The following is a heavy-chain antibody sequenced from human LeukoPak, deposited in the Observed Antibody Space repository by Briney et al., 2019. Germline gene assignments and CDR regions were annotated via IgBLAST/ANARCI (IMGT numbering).Heavy chain of an antibody. CDR2: IYYSGST. V-gene: IGHV4-39*01. Sequence: PSETLSLTCTVSGGSISSSSYYWGWIRQPPGKGLEWIGSIYYSGSTYYNPSLKSRVTISVDTSKNQFSLKLSSVTAADTAVYYCARHRGYSYGYYLDYWGQGTLVTVSS. J-gene: IGHJ4*02. D-gene: IGHD5-18*01. CDR1: GGSISSSSYY. CDR3: ARHRGYSYGYYLDY.